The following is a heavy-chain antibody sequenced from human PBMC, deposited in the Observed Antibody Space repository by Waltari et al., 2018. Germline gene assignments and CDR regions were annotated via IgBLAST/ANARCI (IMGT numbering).Heavy chain of an antibody. J-gene: IGHJ4*02. Sequence: APRKCVGGVSSVHRSGSKANYPNSVKGRVTIAKDNSKNTLELEVNSLRVEDTATYYCAKRGGTGTVAVGVIHCDHWGQGTLVTVSS. CDR3: AKRGGTGTVAVGVIHCDH. V-gene: IGHV3-23*05. D-gene: IGHD3-16*01. CDR2: VHRSGSKA.